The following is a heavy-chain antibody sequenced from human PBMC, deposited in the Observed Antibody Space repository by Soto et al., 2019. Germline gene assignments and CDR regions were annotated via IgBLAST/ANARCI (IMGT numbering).Heavy chain of an antibody. CDR2: IYTSGST. CDR1: GGSISSYY. CDR3: AREYCSGGSCYHYYYGMDV. J-gene: IGHJ6*02. Sequence: SETLSLTCTVSGGSISSYYWSWIRQPAGKGLEWIGRIYTSGSTNYNPSLKSRVTMSVDTSKNQFSLKLSSVTAADTAVYYCAREYCSGGSCYHYYYGMDVWGQGTTVTVSS. D-gene: IGHD2-15*01. V-gene: IGHV4-4*07.